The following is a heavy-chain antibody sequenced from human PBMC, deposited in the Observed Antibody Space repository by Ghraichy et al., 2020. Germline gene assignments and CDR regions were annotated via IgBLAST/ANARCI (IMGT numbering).Heavy chain of an antibody. CDR1: GFTFSSYA. V-gene: IGHV3-23*01. D-gene: IGHD5-18*01. Sequence: GESLNISCAASGFTFSSYAMSWVRQAPGKGLEWVSAISGSGGSTYYADSVKGRFTISRDNSKNTLYLQMNSLRAEDTAVYYCAKVRTSYGYDFDYWGQGTLVTVSS. CDR2: ISGSGGST. J-gene: IGHJ4*02. CDR3: AKVRTSYGYDFDY.